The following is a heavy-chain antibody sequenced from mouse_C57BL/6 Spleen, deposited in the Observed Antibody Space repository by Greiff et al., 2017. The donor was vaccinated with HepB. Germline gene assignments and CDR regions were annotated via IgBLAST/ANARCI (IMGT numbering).Heavy chain of an antibody. CDR2: ISSGGSYT. CDR3: ARHYYGSSPYAMDY. D-gene: IGHD1-1*01. Sequence: EVNVVESGGDLVNPGGSLKLSCAASGFTFSSYGMSWVRQTPDKRLEWVATISSGGSYTYYPDSVKGRFTISRDNAKNTLYLQMSSLKSEDTAMYYCARHYYGSSPYAMDYWGQGTSVTVSS. V-gene: IGHV5-6*01. J-gene: IGHJ4*01. CDR1: GFTFSSYG.